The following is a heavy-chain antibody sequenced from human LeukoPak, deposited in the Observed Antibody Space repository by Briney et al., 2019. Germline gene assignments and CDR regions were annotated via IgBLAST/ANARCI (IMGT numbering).Heavy chain of an antibody. CDR3: ARGRYCSGGSCFSYYYYGMDV. Sequence: PGGSLRLSCAASGFTFSDYYMSWIRQAPGKGLEWVSYISSSGSTIYYADSVKGRFTISRDNAKNTLYLQMNSLRAEDTAVYYCARGRYCSGGSCFSYYYYGMDVWGQGTTVTVSS. J-gene: IGHJ6*02. CDR2: ISSSGSTI. CDR1: GFTFSDYY. V-gene: IGHV3-11*04. D-gene: IGHD2-15*01.